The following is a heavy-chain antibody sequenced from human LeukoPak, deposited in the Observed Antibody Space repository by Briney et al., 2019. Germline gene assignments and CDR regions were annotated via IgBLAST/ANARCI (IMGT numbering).Heavy chain of an antibody. V-gene: IGHV1-2*02. CDR3: VRVAYCGANWYYYVDS. D-gene: IGHD2-21*02. Sequence: ASVKVSCKASGYTFTDHYMHWVRQAPGQGLEWMGFINPKTGATRYAQKFQGSITVTRDTSVNTAYMELSGLGPDDTAMYYCVRVAYCGANWYYYVDSWGQGTLVTVSS. CDR1: GYTFTDHY. CDR2: INPKTGAT. J-gene: IGHJ4*02.